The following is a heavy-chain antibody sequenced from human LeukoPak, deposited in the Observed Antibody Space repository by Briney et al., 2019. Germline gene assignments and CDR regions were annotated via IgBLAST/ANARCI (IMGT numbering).Heavy chain of an antibody. CDR3: TRAYDSSGFLHYFGMDV. J-gene: IGHJ6*02. D-gene: IGHD3-22*01. CDR2: IKNKAEGYTP. CDR1: GFTFSDHY. V-gene: IGHV3-72*01. Sequence: QPGGSLRLSCVASGFTFSDHYMDWVRQAPGKGLEWVGRIKNKAEGYTPEYAASVKGRFTISRDESKNSLYLQMNSLKTEDTAVYYCTRAYDSSGFLHYFGMDVWGQGTTVTVSS.